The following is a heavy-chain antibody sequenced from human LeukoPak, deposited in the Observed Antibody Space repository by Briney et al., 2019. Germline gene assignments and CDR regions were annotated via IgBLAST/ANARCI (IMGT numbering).Heavy chain of an antibody. CDR3: ARDWGPWRNWFDP. V-gene: IGHV4-61*02. CDR2: TYTDGTT. Sequence: SQTLSLTCTVSGGSISSGDYYWSWIRQPAGKGLEWIGRTYTDGTTNYKPSHIAGATSYNPSLKSRVTISVDTSKNQFSLKLESVTASDTAVYYCARDWGPWRNWFDPWGQGILVTVSS. J-gene: IGHJ5*02. CDR1: GGSISSGDYY. D-gene: IGHD3-16*01.